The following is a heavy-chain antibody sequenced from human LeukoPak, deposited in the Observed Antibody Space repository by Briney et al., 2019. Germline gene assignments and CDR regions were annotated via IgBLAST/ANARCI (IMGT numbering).Heavy chain of an antibody. CDR2: IYYSGTT. CDR3: ARSEYYDSSGYKTYYFDY. V-gene: IGHV4-59*01. J-gene: IGHJ4*02. D-gene: IGHD3-22*01. Sequence: PSETLSLTCTVAGGSISSYYWSWIRQPLGKGLEWIGYIYYSGTTNYNPSLKSRVTISVDTSKNQFSLKLSSVTAADTAVYYCARSEYYDSSGYKTYYFDYWGQGTLVTVSS. CDR1: GGSISSYY.